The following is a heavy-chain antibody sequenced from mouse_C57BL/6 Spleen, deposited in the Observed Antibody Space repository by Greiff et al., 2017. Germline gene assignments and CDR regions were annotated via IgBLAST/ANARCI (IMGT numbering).Heavy chain of an antibody. CDR1: GFTFSSYG. Sequence: EVQLVESGGDLVKPGASLKLSCAASGFTFSSYGMSWVRQTPDKRLEWVATISRGGSYSYYPDSVKGRFTISRDNAKNTLYLQMSSLKSEDAAMYYCAGLIATVEEVWFAYWGQGTLVTVSA. CDR2: ISRGGSYS. J-gene: IGHJ3*01. D-gene: IGHD1-1*01. V-gene: IGHV5-6*01. CDR3: AGLIATVEEVWFAY.